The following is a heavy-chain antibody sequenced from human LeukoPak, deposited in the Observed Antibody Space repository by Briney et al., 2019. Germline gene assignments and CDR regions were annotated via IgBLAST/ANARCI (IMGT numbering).Heavy chain of an antibody. V-gene: IGHV3-33*01. J-gene: IGHJ4*02. D-gene: IGHD1-14*01. CDR3: ARDRKDYFDY. Sequence: PGRXLRLSCAASGFTFSSYGMXXVRQAPGXXLEWVAVIWYDGSNXXXAXSVKXRFTXXRXNSKNTLYLQMNSLRAEDTAVYYCARDRKDYFDYWGQGTLVTVSS. CDR1: GFTFSSYG. CDR2: IWYDGSNX.